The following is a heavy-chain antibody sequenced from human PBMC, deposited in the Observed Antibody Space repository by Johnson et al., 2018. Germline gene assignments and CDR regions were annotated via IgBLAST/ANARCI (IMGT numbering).Heavy chain of an antibody. V-gene: IGHV4-59*01. D-gene: IGHD4-17*01. CDR3: ARALYGDYGIYYYYYGMDV. Sequence: QVQLQESGPGLVKPSETLSLTCTVSGGSISSYYWSWIRQPPGKGLEWIGYIYYSGSTNYNPSLKSRVTISVDTSKNQFSLKLTSVTAADTAVYYWARALYGDYGIYYYYYGMDVWGQGTTVTVSS. CDR1: GGSISSYY. CDR2: IYYSGST. J-gene: IGHJ6*02.